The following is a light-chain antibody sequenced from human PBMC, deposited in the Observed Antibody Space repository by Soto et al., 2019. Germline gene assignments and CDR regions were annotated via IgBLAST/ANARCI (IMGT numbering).Light chain of an antibody. CDR3: QHYGSSPPIT. CDR1: QRIARN. V-gene: IGKV3-15*01. J-gene: IGKJ5*01. CDR2: AAS. Sequence: EVVMTQSPATLSVSPGERATLSCRASQRIARNLAWYQQKPGQAPRLLIYAASTRATGIPARFSGSGSGTEFTLIISSLQSEDFAVYYCQHYGSSPPITFGQGTRLEIK.